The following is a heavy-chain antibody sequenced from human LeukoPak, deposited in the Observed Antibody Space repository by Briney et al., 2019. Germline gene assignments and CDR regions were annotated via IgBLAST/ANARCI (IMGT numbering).Heavy chain of an antibody. CDR1: GYSFTSYW. CDR2: IYPGDPDT. Sequence: GESLKISCKGSGYSFTSYWIGWVRQMPGKGLDWMGIIYPGDPDTRYSPSFQGQVTISADKSISTAYLQWSSLKASDTAMYYCATSVVVPAAIDYYYGMDVWGQGTTVTVSS. J-gene: IGHJ6*02. V-gene: IGHV5-51*01. CDR3: ATSVVVPAAIDYYYGMDV. D-gene: IGHD2-2*01.